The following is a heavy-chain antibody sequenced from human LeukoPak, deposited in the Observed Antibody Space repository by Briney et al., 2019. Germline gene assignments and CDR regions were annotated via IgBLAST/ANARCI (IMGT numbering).Heavy chain of an antibody. CDR3: ARRSAVFHAFDI. CDR2: INHSGST. V-gene: IGHV4-34*01. CDR1: GGSFSGYY. Sequence: SETLSLTCAVYGGSFSGYYWSWIRQPPGKGLEWIGEINHSGSTNYNPSLKSRVTISRDTSKNQFSLELNSMTAADTALFYCARRSAVFHAFDIWGQGTMVTVSS. J-gene: IGHJ3*02. D-gene: IGHD6-19*01.